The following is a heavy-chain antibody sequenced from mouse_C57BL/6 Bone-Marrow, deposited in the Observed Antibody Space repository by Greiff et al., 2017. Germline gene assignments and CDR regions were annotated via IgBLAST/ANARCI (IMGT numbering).Heavy chain of an antibody. Sequence: EVQLQQSGTVLARPGASVKMSCKTSGYTFTSYWMHWVKQRPGQGLEWIGAIYPGNSDTSYNQKFKGKAKLTAVTSASTAYMELSSLTNEDSAVYYCTRECGYYGSSYVYWYFDVWGTGTTVTVSS. J-gene: IGHJ1*03. CDR2: IYPGNSDT. V-gene: IGHV1-5*01. CDR1: GYTFTSYW. CDR3: TRECGYYGSSYVYWYFDV. D-gene: IGHD1-1*01.